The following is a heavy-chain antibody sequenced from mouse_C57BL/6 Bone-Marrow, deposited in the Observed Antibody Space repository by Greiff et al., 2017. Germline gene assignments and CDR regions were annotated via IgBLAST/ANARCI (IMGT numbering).Heavy chain of an antibody. V-gene: IGHV1-26*01. J-gene: IGHJ4*01. D-gene: IGHD1-1*01. CDR1: GYTFTDYY. Sequence: EVQLQQSGPELVKPGASVKISCKASGYTFTDYYMNWVKQSHGKSLEWIGDINPNNGGTSYNQKFKGKATLTVDKTSSTAYMELRSLTSEDSAVYYCAREPFTTVVAHYAMDYWGQGTSVTVSS. CDR3: AREPFTTVVAHYAMDY. CDR2: INPNNGGT.